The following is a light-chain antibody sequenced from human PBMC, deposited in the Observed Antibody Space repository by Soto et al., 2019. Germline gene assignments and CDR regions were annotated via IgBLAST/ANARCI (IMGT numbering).Light chain of an antibody. V-gene: IGLV1-44*01. Sequence: QSVLTQSPSASGTPGQRVTISCSGSRSNTGSNTVNWFQQVPGTAPKLLIYSFNQRPSGVPDRFSGSKSGTSASLAISGLQSQDEADYYCAAWDDSLNGYVFGTGTKVTVL. CDR1: RSNTGSNT. J-gene: IGLJ1*01. CDR2: SFN. CDR3: AAWDDSLNGYV.